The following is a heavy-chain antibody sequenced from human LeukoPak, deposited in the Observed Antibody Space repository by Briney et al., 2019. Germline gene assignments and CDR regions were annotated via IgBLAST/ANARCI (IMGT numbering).Heavy chain of an antibody. CDR3: LREETIVVIREPPP. Sequence: GGSLRLSCAASGFTFSNYWMSWVRQAPGKGLEWVAHINQDGSDKYYVDSVKGRFNISRDNAKNSLYQQMNSLRAEDTAIYYCLREETIVVIREPPPRGQGTLVTVSS. J-gene: IGHJ4*02. D-gene: IGHD3-22*01. CDR1: GFTFSNYW. CDR2: INQDGSDK. V-gene: IGHV3-7*01.